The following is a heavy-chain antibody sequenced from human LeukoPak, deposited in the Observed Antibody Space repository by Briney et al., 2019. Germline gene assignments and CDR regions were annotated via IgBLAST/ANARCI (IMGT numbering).Heavy chain of an antibody. J-gene: IGHJ4*02. CDR2: ISWNSGSI. D-gene: IGHD2-2*01. Sequence: GGSLRLSCAASGFTFDDYAMHWVRQAPGKGLEWVSGISWNSGSIGYADSVKGRFTISRDNSKNTLYLQMSSLRAEDTAVYYCVKRLGYCSSASCYSPFDYWGQGTLVTVSS. CDR1: GFTFDDYA. V-gene: IGHV3-9*01. CDR3: VKRLGYCSSASCYSPFDY.